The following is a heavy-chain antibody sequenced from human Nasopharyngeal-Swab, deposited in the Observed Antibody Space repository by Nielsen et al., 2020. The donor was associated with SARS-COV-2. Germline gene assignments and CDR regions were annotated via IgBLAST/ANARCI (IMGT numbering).Heavy chain of an antibody. CDR3: ARISRGYTGYVDQNWFDP. D-gene: IGHD5-12*01. Sequence: ETLSLTCAASGFTFSSYWISWVRQAPGKGLECVANINQDGSPKYYVESVKGRFTVSRDNAENLMYLQMDNLRAEDTAIYYCARISRGYTGYVDQNWFDPWGQGTLVTVSS. CDR1: GFTFSSYW. J-gene: IGHJ5*02. CDR2: INQDGSPK. V-gene: IGHV3-7*03.